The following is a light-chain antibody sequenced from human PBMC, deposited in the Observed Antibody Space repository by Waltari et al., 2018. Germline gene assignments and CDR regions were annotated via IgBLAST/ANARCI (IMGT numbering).Light chain of an antibody. V-gene: IGKV3-20*01. CDR1: QSVGTNY. CDR2: GTS. J-gene: IGKJ1*01. CDR3: QQFGSSPWT. Sequence: EIVLTQSPGTLSLSPEERATLSCRASQSVGTNYLAWYQQKPGQAPRLLIYGTSSRATGSPDRFSGSGYGTDFTLTISRLEPEDLAVYYCQQFGSSPWTFGHGTKVEIK.